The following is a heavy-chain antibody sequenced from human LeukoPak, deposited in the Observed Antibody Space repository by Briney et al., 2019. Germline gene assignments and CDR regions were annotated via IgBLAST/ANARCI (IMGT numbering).Heavy chain of an antibody. CDR3: AKDIGMDYYDSSGYSNYYDC. V-gene: IGHV3-9*01. Sequence: GGSLRLSCAASGFTFDDYAMHWVRQAPGKGLEWVSGISWNSGSIGYADSVKGRFTISRDNAKNSLYLQMNSLRAEDTALYYCAKDIGMDYYDSSGYSNYYDCLGQGTLVTLSS. CDR2: ISWNSGSI. D-gene: IGHD3-22*01. CDR1: GFTFDDYA. J-gene: IGHJ4*02.